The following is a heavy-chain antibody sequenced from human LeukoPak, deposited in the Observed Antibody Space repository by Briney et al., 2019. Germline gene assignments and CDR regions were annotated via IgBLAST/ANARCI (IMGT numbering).Heavy chain of an antibody. Sequence: GESLKISCKGSGYSFTSYWIGWVRQMPGKGLEWMGIIYPGDSDTRYSPSFQGQVTISADKSISTAYLQWSSLKASDTAMYYCARKVVVTAMIVYFDYWGQGTLVTVSS. J-gene: IGHJ4*02. V-gene: IGHV5-51*01. CDR1: GYSFTSYW. CDR3: ARKVVVTAMIVYFDY. D-gene: IGHD2-21*02. CDR2: IYPGDSDT.